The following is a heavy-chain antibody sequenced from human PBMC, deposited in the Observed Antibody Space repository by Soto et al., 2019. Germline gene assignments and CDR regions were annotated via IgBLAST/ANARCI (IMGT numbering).Heavy chain of an antibody. J-gene: IGHJ4*02. CDR1: GFTFSSFG. D-gene: IGHD2-2*03. Sequence: EVQLLDSGGDLAQPGGSLRLSCTASGFTFSSFGMAWVRQAPGKGLEWVSAISGSGDSSYYADSVKDRFTISRDNPTNTLYLQMNNLRPEDTAVYYCAKVGIGMFSHKHHFDHWGQGTQVTVSS. CDR3: AKVGIGMFSHKHHFDH. CDR2: ISGSGDSS. V-gene: IGHV3-23*01.